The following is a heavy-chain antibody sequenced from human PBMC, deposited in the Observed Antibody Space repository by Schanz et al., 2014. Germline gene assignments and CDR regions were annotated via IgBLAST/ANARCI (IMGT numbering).Heavy chain of an antibody. CDR3: ARDRRNADLDY. CDR1: GFNFSSYS. J-gene: IGHJ4*02. D-gene: IGHD1-1*01. CDR2: VSRSTPDI. V-gene: IGHV3-21*01. Sequence: EVKMVESGGGLVKPGGSLRLSCAASGFNFSSYSLNWVRQAPGKGLEWVSYVSRSTPDIYYADSVKGRFTISRDNAKNSLYLEMNSLRAEDTALYYCARDRRNADLDYWGQGTLVTVSS.